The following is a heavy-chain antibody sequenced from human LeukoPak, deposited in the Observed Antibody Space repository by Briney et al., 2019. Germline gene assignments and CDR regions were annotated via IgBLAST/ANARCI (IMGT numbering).Heavy chain of an antibody. Sequence: PGGSLRLSCAASGFTFSSYSMNWVRQAPGKGLEWVSSISSSSSYIYYADSVKGRFTISRDNAKNSLYLQMNSLRAEDTAVYYCARDRVTMVRGVPDAFDIWGQWTMVTVSS. D-gene: IGHD3-10*01. J-gene: IGHJ3*02. CDR2: ISSSSSYI. CDR3: ARDRVTMVRGVPDAFDI. V-gene: IGHV3-21*01. CDR1: GFTFSSYS.